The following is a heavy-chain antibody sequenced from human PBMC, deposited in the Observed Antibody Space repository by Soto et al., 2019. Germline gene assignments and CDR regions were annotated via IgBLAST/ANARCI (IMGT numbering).Heavy chain of an antibody. V-gene: IGHV3-43*01. J-gene: IGHJ6*02. CDR1: GFNLDDYT. D-gene: IGHD3-9*01. CDR3: AKDRAAVTGAYYYGLDV. CDR2: ISWDGGHT. Sequence: PGGSLRLSCAVSGFNLDDYTMHWVRQAPGKGPEWVSLISWDGGHTYYTDFVKGRFTISRDNRKNSLYLQMNSLRADDTALYYCAKDRAAVTGAYYYGLDVWGQGTTVSVSS.